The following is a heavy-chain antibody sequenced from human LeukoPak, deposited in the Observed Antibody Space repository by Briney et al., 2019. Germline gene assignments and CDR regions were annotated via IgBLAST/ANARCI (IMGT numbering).Heavy chain of an antibody. V-gene: IGHV3-23*01. CDR3: AKDGYSEAY. CDR1: GFTFRNFA. Sequence: TGGSLRLSCAASGFTFRNFAMSWVRQAPGKGLEWVSGISGSGGSTSHAESVKGRFTISRDNSRNTLYLRMNSLRAEDAAVYYCAKDGYSEAYWGQGTLVTVSS. CDR2: ISGSGGST. J-gene: IGHJ4*02. D-gene: IGHD1-26*01.